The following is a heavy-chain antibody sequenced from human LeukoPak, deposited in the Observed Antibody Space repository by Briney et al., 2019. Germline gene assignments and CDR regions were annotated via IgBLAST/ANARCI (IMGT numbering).Heavy chain of an antibody. Sequence: SGPALVKPTQTLTLTCTFSGFSLSTSGLCVSWIRQAPGKALEWLARIDWDDERLYSTSLKTRLTISKDTSKNQVVLTMTNIDPADTATYFCARTSRKVVSGSARNYYYMDVWGKGTTVTVSS. D-gene: IGHD3-10*01. CDR2: IDWDDER. CDR1: GFSLSTSGLC. J-gene: IGHJ6*03. V-gene: IGHV2-70*17. CDR3: ARTSRKVVSGSARNYYYMDV.